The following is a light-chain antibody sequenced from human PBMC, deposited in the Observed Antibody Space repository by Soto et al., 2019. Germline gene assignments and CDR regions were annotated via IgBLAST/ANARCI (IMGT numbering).Light chain of an antibody. J-gene: IGKJ4*01. CDR1: QGIGDT. V-gene: IGKV3-15*01. CDR3: QHYVNWPLT. CDR2: DTS. Sequence: EIVMTQSPATLSVSPGEGATLSCRASQGIGDTLAWYQQKPGQTPRLLIYDTSIRARGVPARFSGSRSGAEFTLTISRLQSEDFAVYYCQHYVNWPLTFGGGTKVESK.